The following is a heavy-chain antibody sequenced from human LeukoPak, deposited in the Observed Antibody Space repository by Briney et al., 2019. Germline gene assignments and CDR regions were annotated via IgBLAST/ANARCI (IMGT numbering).Heavy chain of an antibody. Sequence: GGSLRLSCAASGFTFSSYWMYWVHQAPGKGLVWVSRINSDGSTTSYADSVKGRFTISRDNAKNTLYLQMNSLRAEDTAVYHCTKDDDSTSYYFDYWGQGTLVTVSS. V-gene: IGHV3-74*01. CDR3: TKDDDSTSYYFDY. CDR2: INSDGSTT. CDR1: GFTFSSYW. J-gene: IGHJ4*02. D-gene: IGHD2-2*01.